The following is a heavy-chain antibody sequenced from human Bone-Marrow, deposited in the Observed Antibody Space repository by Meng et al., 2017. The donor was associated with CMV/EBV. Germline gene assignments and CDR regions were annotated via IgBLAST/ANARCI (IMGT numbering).Heavy chain of an antibody. D-gene: IGHD3-22*01. J-gene: IGHJ3*02. CDR3: ARETGYQYIYDTIGYGGFDI. Sequence: PPPGFCFIYNSISGIRQAPGKGLEWVSYISSSGSTIYYADSVKGRFTISRDNAKNSLYLQMNSLRAEDTDVYYCARETGYQYIYDTIGYGGFDIWSQGTMVTVSS. CDR2: ISSSGSTI. CDR1: GFCFIYNS. V-gene: IGHV3-11*04.